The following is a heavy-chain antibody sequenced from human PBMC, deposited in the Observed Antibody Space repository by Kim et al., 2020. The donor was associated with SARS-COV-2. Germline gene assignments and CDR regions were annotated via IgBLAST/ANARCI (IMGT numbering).Heavy chain of an antibody. D-gene: IGHD3-3*01. V-gene: IGHV5-51*01. J-gene: IGHJ6*02. CDR1: GYSFTSYW. CDR2: IYPGDSDT. CDR3: ARHGPYYDFWSGYYYYYYGMDV. Sequence: GESLKISCKGSGYSFTSYWIGWVRQMPGKGLEWMGIIYPGDSDTRYSPSFQGQVTTSADKSISTAYLQWSSLKASDTAMYYCARHGPYYDFWSGYYYYYYGMDVWGQGTTVTGPS.